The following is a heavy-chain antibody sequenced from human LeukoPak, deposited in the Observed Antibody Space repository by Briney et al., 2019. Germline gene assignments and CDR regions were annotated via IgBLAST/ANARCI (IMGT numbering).Heavy chain of an antibody. CDR2: INHSGST. D-gene: IGHD3-22*01. J-gene: IGHJ4*02. Sequence: SETLSLTCAVYGGSFSGYYWSWIRQPPGKGLEWIGEINHSGSTNYNPSLKSRVTISVDTSKNQFSLKLSSVTAADTAVYYCARVGGNYYEYQRNFDYWGQGTLVTVSS. V-gene: IGHV4-34*01. CDR3: ARVGGNYYEYQRNFDY. CDR1: GGSFSGYY.